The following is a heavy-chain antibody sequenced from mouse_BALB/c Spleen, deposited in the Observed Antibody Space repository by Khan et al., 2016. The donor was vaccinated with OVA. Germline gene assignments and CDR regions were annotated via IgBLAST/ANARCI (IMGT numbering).Heavy chain of an antibody. Sequence: QVQLQQSGAELVRPGTPVKVSCKASGYAFNNYMIEWIKQRPGQGLEWIGVINPGSGGTNYNEKFKGKATLTADNSSNTAYMQLSSITSDDSTVXCCARGRCGRLAYWGQGTLVTVSA. CDR2: INPGSGGT. CDR1: GYAFNNYM. V-gene: IGHV1-54*01. CDR3: ARGRCGRLAY. J-gene: IGHJ3*01.